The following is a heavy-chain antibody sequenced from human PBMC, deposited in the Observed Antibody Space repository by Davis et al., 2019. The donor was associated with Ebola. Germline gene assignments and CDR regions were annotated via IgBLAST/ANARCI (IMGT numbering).Heavy chain of an antibody. V-gene: IGHV3-11*04. CDR3: ARIITMIVVVGWGFDY. D-gene: IGHD3-22*01. CDR1: GFTFSDYY. J-gene: IGHJ4*02. CDR2: ISSSGSTT. Sequence: GGSLRLSCAASGFTFSDYYMSWIRQAPGKGLEWVSYISSSGSTTYYADSVKGRFTISRDNAKNSLYLQMNSLRAEDTAVYYCARIITMIVVVGWGFDYWGQGTLVTVSS.